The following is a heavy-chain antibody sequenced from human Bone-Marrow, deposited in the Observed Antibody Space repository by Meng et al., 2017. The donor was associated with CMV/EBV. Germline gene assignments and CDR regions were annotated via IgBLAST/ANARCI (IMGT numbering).Heavy chain of an antibody. CDR2: INHSGST. D-gene: IGHD6-13*01. CDR1: GGSFSGYY. J-gene: IGHJ5*02. CDR3: ARESSWDFGWFDP. V-gene: IGHV4-34*01. Sequence: CAVYGGSFSGYYWSWSRQPPGKGLEWIGEINHSGSTNHNPSLKSRVTISVDTSKNQFPLKLSSVTAADTAVYYCARESSWDFGWFDPWGQGTLVTVSS.